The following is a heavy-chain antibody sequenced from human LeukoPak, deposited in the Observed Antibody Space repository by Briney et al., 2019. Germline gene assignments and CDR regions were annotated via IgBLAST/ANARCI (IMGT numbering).Heavy chain of an antibody. D-gene: IGHD2-15*01. CDR1: GGTFSSYA. J-gene: IGHJ6*02. Sequence: GASVKVSCKASGGTFSSYAISWVRQAPGQGLEWMGRIIPILGIANYAQKFQGRVTITADKSTSTAYMELSSLRSEDTAVYYCASQGPHVVVVAATPADFYYGMDVWGQGTTVTVSS. CDR3: ASQGPHVVVVAATPADFYYGMDV. V-gene: IGHV1-69*04. CDR2: IIPILGIA.